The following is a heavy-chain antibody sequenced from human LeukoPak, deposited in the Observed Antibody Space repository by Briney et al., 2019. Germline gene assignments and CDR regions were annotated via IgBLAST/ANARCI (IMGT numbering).Heavy chain of an antibody. CDR1: GFTFSSNA. CDR3: AKANYYDSSGYYENLDY. D-gene: IGHD3-22*01. V-gene: IGHV3-23*01. Sequence: GGSLRLSCAASGFTFSSNAMSWVRQAPGQGLKWVSAISGSGGSTYHADSVKGRFTISRDNSKNTLYPQMNSLRAEDTAAYYCAKANYYDSSGYYENLDYWGQGTLVTVSS. CDR2: ISGSGGST. J-gene: IGHJ4*02.